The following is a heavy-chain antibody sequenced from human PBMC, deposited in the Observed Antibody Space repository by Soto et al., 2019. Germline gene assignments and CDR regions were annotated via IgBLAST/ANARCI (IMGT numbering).Heavy chain of an antibody. CDR1: GGSVSSGSYQ. V-gene: IGHV4-61*01. CDR3: ARDGHGMDV. CDR2: IHVSGST. J-gene: IGHJ6*02. Sequence: SDTLSLTCTVSGGSVSSGSYQWTWIRQPPGKGLEWIGYIHVSGSTNDNPSLKGRVTMSIDTSKNQFSLKLSSVTAADTAVYYCARDGHGMDVWGQGTKVTVSS.